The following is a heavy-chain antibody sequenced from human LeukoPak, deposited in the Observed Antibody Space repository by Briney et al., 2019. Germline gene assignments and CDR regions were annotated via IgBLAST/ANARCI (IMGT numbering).Heavy chain of an antibody. Sequence: ASVKVSCKASGFTFNTYSAVQWVRQARGQRLEWIGWIVVGSGHTNYAQKFQERVTITRDMSTSTAYMELNSLRSEDTAVYYCAADHPNYDYWGQGTLVTVSS. D-gene: IGHD5-24*01. J-gene: IGHJ4*02. V-gene: IGHV1-58*01. CDR1: GFTFNTYSA. CDR2: IVVGSGHT. CDR3: AADHPNYDY.